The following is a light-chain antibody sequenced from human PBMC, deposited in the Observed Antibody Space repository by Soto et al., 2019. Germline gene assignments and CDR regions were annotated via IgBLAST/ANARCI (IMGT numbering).Light chain of an antibody. CDR3: QQSYSTPVWT. CDR2: AAS. V-gene: IGKV1-39*01. J-gene: IGKJ1*01. Sequence: DIQMTQSPSSLSASVGDRVTITCRASQSISSYLNWYQQKPGKAPKLLIYAASSLQSEVPSRFSGSGSGTDFTLTISSLQPEDFATYYCQQSYSTPVWTFGQGTKVEIK. CDR1: QSISSY.